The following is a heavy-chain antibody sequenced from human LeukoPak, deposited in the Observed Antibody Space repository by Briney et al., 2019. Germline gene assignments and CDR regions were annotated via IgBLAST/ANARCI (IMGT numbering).Heavy chain of an antibody. CDR2: ISYDGSNK. CDR1: GFTFSSYA. V-gene: IGHV3-30-3*01. J-gene: IGHJ3*02. Sequence: QPGRSLRLSCAASGFTFSSYAMHWVRQAPGKGLEWVAVISYDGSNKYYADSVKGRFTISRDNSKNTLYLQMNSLRAEDTAVYYCARDHRWYCSGGSGYSSAFDIWGQGTMVTVSS. D-gene: IGHD2-15*01. CDR3: ARDHRWYCSGGSGYSSAFDI.